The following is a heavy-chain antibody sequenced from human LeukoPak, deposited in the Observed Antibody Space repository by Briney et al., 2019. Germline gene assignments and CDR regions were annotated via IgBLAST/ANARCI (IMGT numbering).Heavy chain of an antibody. V-gene: IGHV3-21*01. D-gene: IGHD3-22*01. CDR3: ARDEIPPYYYDSSGYFDY. CDR1: GFTFSSYS. J-gene: IGHJ4*02. Sequence: GSLRLSCAASGFTFSSYSMNWVRQAPGKGLEWVSSISSSSSYIYYADSVKGRFTISRDNAKNSLYLQMNSLRAEDTAVYYCARDEIPPYYYDSSGYFDYWGQGTLVTVSS. CDR2: ISSSSSYI.